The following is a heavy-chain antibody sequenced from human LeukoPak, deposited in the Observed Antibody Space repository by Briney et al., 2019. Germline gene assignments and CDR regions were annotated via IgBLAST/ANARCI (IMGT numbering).Heavy chain of an antibody. Sequence: GRSLRLSCIASGFTFGDYAMSWFRQAPGEGLEWVGFIRSKAYGGTTEYAASVKGRFTISRDDSKSIAYLQMNGLKTEDTAVYSCTASSGWYYFDYWGQGTLVTVSS. CDR2: IRSKAYGGTT. V-gene: IGHV3-49*03. CDR1: GFTFGDYA. CDR3: TASSGWYYFDY. D-gene: IGHD6-19*01. J-gene: IGHJ4*02.